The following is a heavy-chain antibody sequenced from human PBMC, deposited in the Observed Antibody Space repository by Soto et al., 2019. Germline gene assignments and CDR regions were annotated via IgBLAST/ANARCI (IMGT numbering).Heavy chain of an antibody. J-gene: IGHJ6*03. CDR1: GGSISSGGYY. CDR3: ARANRRYCTNGVCFYYYYYMDV. V-gene: IGHV4-31*03. D-gene: IGHD2-8*01. CDR2: IYYSGST. Sequence: SETLSLTCTVSGGSISSGGYYWSWIRQHPGKGLEWIGCIYYSGSTYYNPSLKSRVTISVDTSKNQFSLKLSSVTAADTAVYYCARANRRYCTNGVCFYYYYYMDVWGKGTTVTVSS.